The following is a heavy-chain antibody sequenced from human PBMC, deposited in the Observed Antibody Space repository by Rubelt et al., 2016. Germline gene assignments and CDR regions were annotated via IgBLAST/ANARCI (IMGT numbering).Heavy chain of an antibody. D-gene: IGHD3-22*01. J-gene: IGHJ6*02. CDR2: IYHSGST. V-gene: IGHV4-38-2*02. CDR1: GYSISSGYY. CDR3: ALTTIITGMDG. Sequence: QVQLQESGPGLVKPSETLSLTCTVSGYSISSGYYWGWIRQPPGKGLEWIGSIYHSGSTYYNPSLKSRVTLSVDTSKNQFSPKMSSVIAEDTAVYCWALTTIITGMDGWGQGTMVTVSS.